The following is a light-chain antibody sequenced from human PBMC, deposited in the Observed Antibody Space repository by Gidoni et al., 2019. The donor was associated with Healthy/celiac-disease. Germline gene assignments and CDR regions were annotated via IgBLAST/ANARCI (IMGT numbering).Light chain of an antibody. CDR1: ISAVGGYNY. CDR3: SSYTSSSTLGAV. J-gene: IGLJ2*01. CDR2: DVS. V-gene: IGLV2-14*03. Sequence: QSALTQPAPVSGSPGQSITISCTGTISAVGGYNYVSWYQQHPGKAPKLMIYDVSNRPSGVSNRFSGSKSGNTASLTISGLQAEDEADYYCSSYTSSSTLGAVFGGGTKLTVL.